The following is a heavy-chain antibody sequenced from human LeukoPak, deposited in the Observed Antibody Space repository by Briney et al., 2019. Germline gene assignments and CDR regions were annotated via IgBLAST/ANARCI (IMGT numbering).Heavy chain of an antibody. CDR1: GGSISSYY. V-gene: IGHV4-59*01. Sequence: RPSETLSLTCTVSGGSISSYYWSWIRQPPGKGLEWIGYIYYSGSTNYNPSLKSRVTISVDTSKNQFSLKLSSVTAADTAVYYCARIYDTTFNWFDPWGQGTLVTVSS. CDR3: ARIYDTTFNWFDP. CDR2: IYYSGST. D-gene: IGHD3-9*01. J-gene: IGHJ5*02.